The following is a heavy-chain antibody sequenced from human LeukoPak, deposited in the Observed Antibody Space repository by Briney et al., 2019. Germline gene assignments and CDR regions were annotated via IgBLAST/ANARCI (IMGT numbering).Heavy chain of an antibody. CDR3: ASKRGYNYGYAD. CDR2: IYSGGST. Sequence: GRSLRLSCAASGFTVSSNYMVWVRQAPGKGLEWLSIIYSGGSTYYADSVKGRFTISRDNSKNTLYLQMNSLRAEDTAVYYCASKRGYNYGYADWGQGTLVTVSS. J-gene: IGHJ4*02. V-gene: IGHV3-66*01. D-gene: IGHD5-18*01. CDR1: GFTVSSNY.